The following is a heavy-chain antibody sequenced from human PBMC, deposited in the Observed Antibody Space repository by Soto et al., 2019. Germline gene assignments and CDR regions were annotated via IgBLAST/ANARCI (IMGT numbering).Heavy chain of an antibody. J-gene: IGHJ4*02. CDR1: GYIFTTYG. CDR2: ISTYNGNT. V-gene: IGHV1-18*04. CDR3: ARTARPHNFDF. Sequence: ASVKVSCKASGYIFTTYGIGWVRQAPGQGLEWMGWISTYNGNTNYAQKLQGRVTMTTDTSTSTSYLELRSLRSDDTAVYYCARTARPHNFDFWGQGTLVTVSS.